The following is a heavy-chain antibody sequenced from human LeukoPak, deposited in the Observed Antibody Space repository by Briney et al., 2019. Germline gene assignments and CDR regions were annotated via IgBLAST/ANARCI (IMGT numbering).Heavy chain of an antibody. CDR1: GGSISSSNFY. V-gene: IGHV4-39*01. J-gene: IGHJ4*02. CDR3: ARHADSSGYYFFDF. Sequence: SETLSLTCTVSGGSISSSNFYWGWIRPPPGKGLEWIGSMYHRGSTYYNPSLKSRVTISVDTSKNQFSLNLSSVTAADTAVYYCARHADSSGYYFFDFWGQGTLVTVSS. CDR2: MYHRGST. D-gene: IGHD3-22*01.